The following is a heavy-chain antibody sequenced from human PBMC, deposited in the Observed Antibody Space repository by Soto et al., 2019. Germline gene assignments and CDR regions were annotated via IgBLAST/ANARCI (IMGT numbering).Heavy chain of an antibody. V-gene: IGHV3-30-3*01. Sequence: QAQLVESGGDVVQPGTSLRLSCTASGFIFNTYAMHWVRQAPGKGLEWVAIISSDGSNKYYADSVKGRFTISRDNSKNTLSLQMNSLRPDDTAVYYWARDRRGYSTSAWGQGTLVTVSS. D-gene: IGHD6-13*01. CDR3: ARDRRGYSTSA. J-gene: IGHJ5*02. CDR1: GFIFNTYA. CDR2: ISSDGSNK.